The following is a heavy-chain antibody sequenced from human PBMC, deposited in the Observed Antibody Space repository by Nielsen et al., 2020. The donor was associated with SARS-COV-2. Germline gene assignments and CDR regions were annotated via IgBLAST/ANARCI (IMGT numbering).Heavy chain of an antibody. CDR2: IWYDGSNK. J-gene: IGHJ4*02. V-gene: IGHV3-33*01. CDR1: GFTFSSYS. CDR3: AREIVGDYALTDYYFDY. D-gene: IGHD4-17*01. Sequence: GGSLRLSCAASGFTFSSYSMHWVRQAPGKGLEWVAVIWYDGSNKYYADSVKGRFTISRDNSKNTLYLQMNSLRAEDTAVYYCAREIVGDYALTDYYFDYWGQGTLVTVSS.